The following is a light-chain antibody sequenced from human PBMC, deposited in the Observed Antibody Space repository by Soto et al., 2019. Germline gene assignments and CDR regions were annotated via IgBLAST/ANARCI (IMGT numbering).Light chain of an antibody. Sequence: DIQMTQSPSTLSGSVGDRVTITCRASQTISSWLAWYQQKPGKAPKLLIYKASTLKSGVPSRFSGSGSGTEFTLTISSLQPDDFATYYCQQSYGTPLTFGPGTKVDIK. J-gene: IGKJ3*01. CDR1: QTISSW. CDR2: KAS. V-gene: IGKV1-5*03. CDR3: QQSYGTPLT.